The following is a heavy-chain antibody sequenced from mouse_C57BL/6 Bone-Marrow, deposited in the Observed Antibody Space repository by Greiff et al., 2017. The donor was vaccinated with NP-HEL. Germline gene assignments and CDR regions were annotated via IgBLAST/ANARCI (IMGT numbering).Heavy chain of an antibody. J-gene: IGHJ1*03. V-gene: IGHV14-4*01. D-gene: IGHD4-1*01. CDR1: GFNIKDDY. CDR3: TTVIWDPSFDG. CDR2: IDPENGDT. Sequence: EVQLQQSGAELVRPGASVKLSCTASGFNIKDDYMHWVKQRPEQGLEWIGWIDPENGDTEYASKFQGKATITADTSSNTAYLQLSSLTSEDTAVYYCTTVIWDPSFDGRGTGTTVTVSS.